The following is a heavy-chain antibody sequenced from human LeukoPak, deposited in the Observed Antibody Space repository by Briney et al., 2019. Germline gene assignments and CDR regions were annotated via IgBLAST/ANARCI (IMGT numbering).Heavy chain of an antibody. J-gene: IGHJ4*02. CDR3: ARGRGHDILTGYYDNYFDY. V-gene: IGHV4-34*01. CDR1: GGSFSGYY. D-gene: IGHD3-9*01. CDR2: INHSGST. Sequence: NRLETLSLTCAVYGGSFSGYYWSWIRQPPGKGLEWIGEINHSGSTNYNPSLKSRVTISVDTSKNQFSLKLSSVTAADTAVYYCARGRGHDILTGYYDNYFDYWGQGTLVTVSS.